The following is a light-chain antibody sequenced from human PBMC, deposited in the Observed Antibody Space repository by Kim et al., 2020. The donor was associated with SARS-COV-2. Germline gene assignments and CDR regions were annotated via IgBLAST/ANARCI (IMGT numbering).Light chain of an antibody. V-gene: IGLV1-44*01. CDR1: RDNTVGNS. J-gene: IGLJ1*01. CDR2: SDQ. Sequence: SVRLSWSASRDNTVGNSVTSYQQHPRTAPKSVIHSDQQRPSGGPARVSGSKSGTSASLAISELRSEDEADYYCASWDDNLDGYVFGAGTKVTVL. CDR3: ASWDDNLDGYV.